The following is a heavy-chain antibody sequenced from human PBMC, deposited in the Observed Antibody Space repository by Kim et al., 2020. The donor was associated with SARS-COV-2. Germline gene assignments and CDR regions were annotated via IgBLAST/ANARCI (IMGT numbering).Heavy chain of an antibody. CDR3: ATEGWVGASNSDY. CDR1: GGSFSHYY. J-gene: IGHJ4*02. CDR2: INHSGST. Sequence: SETLSLTCAASGGSFSHYYWRWIRQPPGKGLEWIGEINHSGSTNYNPSLMSRVTISADTSKNQTSLKLNSVPAADTTVYYCATEGWVGASNSDYWGQGTL. D-gene: IGHD1-26*01. V-gene: IGHV4-34*01.